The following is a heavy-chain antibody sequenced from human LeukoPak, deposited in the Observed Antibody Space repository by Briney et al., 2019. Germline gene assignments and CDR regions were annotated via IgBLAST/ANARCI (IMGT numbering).Heavy chain of an antibody. CDR3: AKVSVGLPNWFDP. J-gene: IGHJ5*02. D-gene: IGHD3/OR15-3a*01. CDR1: GFTFSNYG. V-gene: IGHV3-30*18. Sequence: GSLRLSCAASGFTFSNYGMHWVRQVPGKGLAWVALISYDGSSKYYADSVKGRFTISRDNSKNTLYLQMNSLRPEDTAVYYCAKVSVGLPNWFDPWGQGTLVTVSS. CDR2: ISYDGSSK.